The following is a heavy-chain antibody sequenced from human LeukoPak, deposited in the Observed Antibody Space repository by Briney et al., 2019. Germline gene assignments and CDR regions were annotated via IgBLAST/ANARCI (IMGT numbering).Heavy chain of an antibody. V-gene: IGHV3-23*01. J-gene: IGHJ6*03. CDR2: ISGSGGST. CDR3: ASVYGSGSYYYYYYYMDV. CDR1: GFTFSSYA. Sequence: PGGSLRLSCAASGFTFSSYAMSWVRQAPGKGLEWVSAISGSGGSTYYADSVKGRFTISRDNSKNTLYLQMNSLRAEDTAVYYCASVYGSGSYYYYYYYMDVWGKGTTVTVSS. D-gene: IGHD3-10*01.